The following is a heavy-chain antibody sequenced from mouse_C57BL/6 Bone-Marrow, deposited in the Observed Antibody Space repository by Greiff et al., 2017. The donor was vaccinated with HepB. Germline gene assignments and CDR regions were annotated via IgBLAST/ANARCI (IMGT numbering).Heavy chain of an antibody. Sequence: DVHLVESGGGLVQPGGSLSLSCAASGFTFTDYYMSWVRQPPGKALEWLGFIRNKANGYTTEYSASVKGRFTISRDNSQSILYLQMNALRAEDSATYYCARYDYDGYYFDYWGQGTTLTVSS. J-gene: IGHJ2*01. CDR3: ARYDYDGYYFDY. CDR1: GFTFTDYY. D-gene: IGHD2-4*01. V-gene: IGHV7-3*01. CDR2: IRNKANGYTT.